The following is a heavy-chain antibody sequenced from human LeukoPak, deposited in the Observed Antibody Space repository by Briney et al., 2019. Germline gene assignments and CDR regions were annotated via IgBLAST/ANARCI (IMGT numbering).Heavy chain of an antibody. Sequence: GGSLRLSCAASGFTFSSYGMHWVRQAPGKGLEWVAFIRYDGSNKYYADSVRGRFTISRDKSKNTLYLQMNSLRVEDTAVYYCAKESQRGYSYGYIRDYFDSWGQGTLVTVSS. CDR1: GFTFSSYG. CDR3: AKESQRGYSYGYIRDYFDS. CDR2: IRYDGSNK. V-gene: IGHV3-30*02. D-gene: IGHD5-18*01. J-gene: IGHJ4*02.